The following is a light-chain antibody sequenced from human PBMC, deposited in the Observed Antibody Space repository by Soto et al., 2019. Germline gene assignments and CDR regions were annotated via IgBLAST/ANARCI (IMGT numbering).Light chain of an antibody. CDR3: QQYSNWPPAIT. CDR1: QTIDTN. J-gene: IGKJ5*01. CDR2: GAS. Sequence: EIVMTQSPGTLSVSPGERATLSCRSSQTIDTNLAWYQQKPGQAPRLLIFGASTRATGIPARFSGSGSGTEFALIISSLQSEDVAVYYCQQYSNWPPAITFGQGTRLEIK. V-gene: IGKV3-15*01.